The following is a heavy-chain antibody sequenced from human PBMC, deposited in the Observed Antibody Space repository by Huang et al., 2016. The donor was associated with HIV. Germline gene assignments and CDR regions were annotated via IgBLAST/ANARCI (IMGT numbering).Heavy chain of an antibody. J-gene: IGHJ4*02. CDR1: GGSFSAYF. Sequence: QVQLQQWGAGLLKPSETLSLTCAVYGGSFSAYFWNWIRQPPGKGLEWIGESNRSGTTNYNPSLKSRVAISADPSKNQFSLRLSSVTAADTAVYYCASAPLEDPGSSSWLFDYWGPGTLVTVSS. D-gene: IGHD6-6*01. CDR2: SNRSGTT. V-gene: IGHV4-34*02. CDR3: ASAPLEDPGSSSWLFDY.